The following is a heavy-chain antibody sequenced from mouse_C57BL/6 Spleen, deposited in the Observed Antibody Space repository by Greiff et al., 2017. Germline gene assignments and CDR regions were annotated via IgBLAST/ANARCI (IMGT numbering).Heavy chain of an antibody. CDR2: ILPGSGST. J-gene: IGHJ3*01. V-gene: IGHV1-9*01. D-gene: IGHD3-1*01. CDR1: GYTFTGYW. Sequence: VQVVESGAELMKPGASVKLSCKATGYTFTGYWIEWVKQRPGHGLEWIGEILPGSGSTNYNEKFKGKATFTADTSSNTAYMQLSSLTTEDSAIYYWARRVQLGRSSWFAYWGQGTLVTVSA. CDR3: ARRVQLGRSSWFAY.